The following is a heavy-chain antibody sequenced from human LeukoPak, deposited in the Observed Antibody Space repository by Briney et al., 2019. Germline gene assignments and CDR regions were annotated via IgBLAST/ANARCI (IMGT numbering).Heavy chain of an antibody. V-gene: IGHV4-34*01. CDR3: ARASHDYGDYSHFDY. CDR2: IYYSGST. D-gene: IGHD4-17*01. Sequence: SETLSLTCAVYGGSFSGYYWSWIRQSPGKGLEWIGSIYYSGSTYYNPSLKSRVTISIDKSKNQFSLKLSSVTAADTAVYYCARASHDYGDYSHFDYWGQGTLVTVSS. CDR1: GGSFSGYY. J-gene: IGHJ4*02.